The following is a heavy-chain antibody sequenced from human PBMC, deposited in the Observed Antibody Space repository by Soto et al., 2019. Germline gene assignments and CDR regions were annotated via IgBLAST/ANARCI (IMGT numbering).Heavy chain of an antibody. J-gene: IGHJ5*02. V-gene: IGHV1-69*02. D-gene: IGHD3-10*01. CDR1: GGTFRSYT. CDR2: IIPILGIA. CDR3: ARGHSYYYGSGSNQPSNWFDP. Sequence: QVQLVQSGAEVKKPGSSVKVSCNASGGTFRSYTISWVRQAPGQVLEWMGRIIPILGIANYAQKFQGRVTMTADKSTSKAYMELSSLRSEDTAVYYCARGHSYYYGSGSNQPSNWFDPWGQGTLVNVSS.